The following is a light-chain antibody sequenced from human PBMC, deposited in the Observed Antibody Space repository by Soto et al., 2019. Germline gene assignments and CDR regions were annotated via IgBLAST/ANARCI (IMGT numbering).Light chain of an antibody. CDR2: WAS. J-gene: IGKJ2*01. Sequence: DIVMTQSPDSLAVSLGERATINCKSSQSVLYSSNNKNYLAWYQQKPGQPPKLLIYWASTRESGVPDRFRGRGSGTDFTLTISIMQAEDLAVYYCQQYYSIPHTFGQGTKLEIK. V-gene: IGKV4-1*01. CDR3: QQYYSIPHT. CDR1: QSVLYSSNNKNY.